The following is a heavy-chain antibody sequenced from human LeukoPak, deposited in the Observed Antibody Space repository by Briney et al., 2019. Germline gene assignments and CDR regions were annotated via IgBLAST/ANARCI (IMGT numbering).Heavy chain of an antibody. CDR2: MNPNSGNT. CDR3: ARGRGIVVGATDYFDY. CDR1: GYTFTSYD. V-gene: IGHV1-8*03. D-gene: IGHD1-26*01. J-gene: IGHJ4*02. Sequence: ASVKVSCKASGYTFTSYDINWVRQATGQGLEWMGWMNPNSGNTGYAQKFQGRVTITADKSTSTAYMELSSLRSEDTAVYYCARGRGIVVGATDYFDYWGQGTLVTVSS.